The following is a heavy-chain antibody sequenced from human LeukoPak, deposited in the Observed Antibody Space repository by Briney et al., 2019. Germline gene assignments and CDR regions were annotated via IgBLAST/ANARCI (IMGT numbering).Heavy chain of an antibody. CDR2: ISGSGGST. V-gene: IGHV3-23*01. J-gene: IGHJ6*03. CDR3: AKYGAPLYGSGSYYKGYMDV. D-gene: IGHD3-10*01. Sequence: GGSLRLSCAASGFTFSSYAMSWVRQAPGKGLEWVSAISGSGGSTYYADSVKGRFTISRDNSKNTLYLQMNSLRAEDTAVYYCAKYGAPLYGSGSYYKGYMDVWGKGTTVTVSS. CDR1: GFTFSSYA.